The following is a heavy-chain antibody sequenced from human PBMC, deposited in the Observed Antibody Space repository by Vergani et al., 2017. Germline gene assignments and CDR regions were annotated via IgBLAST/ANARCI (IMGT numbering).Heavy chain of an antibody. CDR1: GFTFSSYA. Sequence: EVQLLESGGGLVQPGGSLRLSCAASGFTFSSYAMSWVRQAPGKGLEWVSVIYSGGSTYYADSVKGRFTISRDNSKNTLYLKMNSLRAEDTAVYYCARDKLGFSYYYGMDVWGQGTTVTVSS. V-gene: IGHV3-66*02. D-gene: IGHD1-7*01. J-gene: IGHJ6*02. CDR3: ARDKLGFSYYYGMDV. CDR2: IYSGGST.